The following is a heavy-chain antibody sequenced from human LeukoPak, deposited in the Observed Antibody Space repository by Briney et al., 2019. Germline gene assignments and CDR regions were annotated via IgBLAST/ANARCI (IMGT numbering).Heavy chain of an antibody. V-gene: IGHV4-34*01. D-gene: IGHD2-2*02. Sequence: PSETLSLTCAVYGGSFSGYYWSWIRQPPGKGLEWIGEINHSGSTNYNPSLKSRVTISVDTSKNQFSLKLSPVTAADTAVYYCARAGYTNRDVWGQGTTVTVSS. CDR2: INHSGST. CDR1: GGSFSGYY. CDR3: ARAGYTNRDV. J-gene: IGHJ6*02.